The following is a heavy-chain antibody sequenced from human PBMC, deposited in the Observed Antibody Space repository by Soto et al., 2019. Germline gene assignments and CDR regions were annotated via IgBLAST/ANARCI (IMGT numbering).Heavy chain of an antibody. Sequence: SETLSLTCTVSGGSISSGGYYWSWIRQHPGKGLEWIGYIYYSGSTYYNPSLKSRVTISVDTSKNQFSLKLSSVTAADTAVYYCARGLVQLWKKRHLETFDYWGQGTLATVSS. CDR3: ARGLVQLWKKRHLETFDY. J-gene: IGHJ4*02. D-gene: IGHD5-18*01. CDR2: IYYSGST. CDR1: GGSISSGGYY. V-gene: IGHV4-31*03.